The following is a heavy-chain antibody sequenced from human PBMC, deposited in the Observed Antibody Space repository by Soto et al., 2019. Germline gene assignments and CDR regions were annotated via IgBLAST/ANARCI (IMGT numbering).Heavy chain of an antibody. Sequence: GASVNVSCKASGYTFTSYGISWVRQAPGQGLEWMGWISAYNGNTNYAQKLQGRVTMTTATSTSTAYMELRSLGPEDTAGINGGRDQLCSSTSCYSYYGMDVWGQGTTVTVSS. J-gene: IGHJ6*02. V-gene: IGHV1-18*04. CDR3: GRDQLCSSTSCYSYYGMDV. CDR2: ISAYNGNT. CDR1: GYTFTSYG. D-gene: IGHD2-2*02.